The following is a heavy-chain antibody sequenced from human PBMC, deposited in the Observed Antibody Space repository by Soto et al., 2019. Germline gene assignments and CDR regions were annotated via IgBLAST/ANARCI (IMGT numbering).Heavy chain of an antibody. Sequence: QVQLQESGPGLVKPSQTLSLTCAVSGVSINAGGYSWNWIRQSPGKALEWMGHIYQSGSTYYKPSLKGRITISVEMSKNDFSLEVTPVTPADTAVYFCARGDYNDYFDFWGQGALVTVSS. CDR2: IYQSGST. V-gene: IGHV4-30-2*06. D-gene: IGHD4-4*01. CDR1: GVSINAGGYS. CDR3: ARGDYNDYFDF. J-gene: IGHJ4*02.